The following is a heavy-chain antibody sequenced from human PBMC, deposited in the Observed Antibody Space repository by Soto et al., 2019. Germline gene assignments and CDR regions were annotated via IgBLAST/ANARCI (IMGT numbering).Heavy chain of an antibody. CDR3: ARLATVTPPYYFDY. CDR2: INPNGGTT. CDR1: GYTFISFY. Sequence: VASVKVSCKASGYTFISFYVHWVRQAPGQGLEWMGLINPNGGTTAYAQKFQGRVTMTTDTSTSAVYMELSSLRSEDTAVYYCARLATVTPPYYFDYWGQGTLVTVSS. J-gene: IGHJ4*02. D-gene: IGHD4-17*01. V-gene: IGHV1-46*01.